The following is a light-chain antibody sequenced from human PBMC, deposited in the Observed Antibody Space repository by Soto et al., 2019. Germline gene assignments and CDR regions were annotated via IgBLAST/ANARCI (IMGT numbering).Light chain of an antibody. V-gene: IGKV3-20*01. Sequence: EIVLTQSPGTLSLSPGERATLSCRASQRVSSSYLDWYQQKPCQAPRLLIYGASTRATGIPDRFSGSGSGTDFTLTISRLEPEVFATYVCQQYGDSPGTFGPGTTVDIK. CDR1: QRVSSSY. J-gene: IGKJ3*01. CDR3: QQYGDSPGT. CDR2: GAS.